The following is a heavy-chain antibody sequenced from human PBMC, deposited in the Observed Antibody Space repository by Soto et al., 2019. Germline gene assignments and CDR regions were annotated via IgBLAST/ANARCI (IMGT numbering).Heavy chain of an antibody. CDR1: GGSISSHY. V-gene: IGHV4-59*11. D-gene: IGHD3-10*01. CDR3: ARGLGFGEHDFDS. Sequence: QVQLQESGPGLVKASETLSVTCTVSGGSISSHYWSWIRQPPGQGLAWIGYIYHTGTSDYSPSLKARVTISVDTSKEQFSLTLRSLTAADTAVYYCARGLGFGEHDFDSWCQGALVTASS. J-gene: IGHJ4*02. CDR2: IYHTGTS.